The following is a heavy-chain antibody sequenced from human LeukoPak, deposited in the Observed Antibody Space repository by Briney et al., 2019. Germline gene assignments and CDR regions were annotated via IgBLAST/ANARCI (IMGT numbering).Heavy chain of an antibody. V-gene: IGHV4-59*02. Sequence: PSETLSLTCSVSGGSVRSYYWSWIRQPPGKGLEWIGYIYYSGSTYYNPSLKSRVIISLDTSKNHFSLKLSSVTAADTAVYYCARAGIWFLDGGTNWFDPWGQGTLVTVSS. CDR3: ARAGIWFLDGGTNWFDP. D-gene: IGHD3-10*01. CDR1: GGSVRSYY. J-gene: IGHJ5*02. CDR2: IYYSGST.